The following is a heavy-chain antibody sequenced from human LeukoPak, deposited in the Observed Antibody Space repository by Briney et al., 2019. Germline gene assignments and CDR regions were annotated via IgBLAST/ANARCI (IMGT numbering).Heavy chain of an antibody. CDR3: TTSLYSGYDWGSDY. CDR2: IKTKPAGGTT. CDR1: GFTFTNAD. J-gene: IGHJ4*02. D-gene: IGHD3-16*01. Sequence: PGGSLRLSCAASGFTFTNADMTWVRQAPGKGLEWVGRIKTKPAGGTTDSAAPVKGRFTISRDDSKNTFYLQMSSLKTEDTAVYYCTTSLYSGYDWGSDYWGQGTLVTVSS. V-gene: IGHV3-15*01.